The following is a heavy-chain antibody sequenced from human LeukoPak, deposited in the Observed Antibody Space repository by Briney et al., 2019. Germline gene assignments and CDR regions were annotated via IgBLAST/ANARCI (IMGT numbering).Heavy chain of an antibody. CDR2: IYWNDDK. D-gene: IGHD2-2*01. Sequence: SGPTLVNPTQTLTLTCTFSGFSLSTSGVGVGWIRQPPGKALEWLALIYWNDDKRYSPSLKSRLTITKDTSKNQVVLTMTNMDPVDTATYYCAHRPSLYCSSTSCYHEFDYWGQGTLVTVCS. CDR1: GFSLSTSGVG. J-gene: IGHJ4*02. CDR3: AHRPSLYCSSTSCYHEFDY. V-gene: IGHV2-5*01.